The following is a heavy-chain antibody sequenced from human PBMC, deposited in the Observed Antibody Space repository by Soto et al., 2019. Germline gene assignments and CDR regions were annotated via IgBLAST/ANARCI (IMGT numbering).Heavy chain of an antibody. CDR3: ARGRKGDSSSWYVD. CDR2: INHSGST. D-gene: IGHD6-13*01. V-gene: IGHV4-34*01. Sequence: QVQLQQWGAGLLKPSETLSLTCAVYGGSFSGYYWSWIRQPPGKGLEWIGEINHSGSTNYNPSLKSRVTISVDTSKIQFSLKVSSVTAADTAVYYCARGRKGDSSSWYVDWGQGTLVTVSS. J-gene: IGHJ4*02. CDR1: GGSFSGYY.